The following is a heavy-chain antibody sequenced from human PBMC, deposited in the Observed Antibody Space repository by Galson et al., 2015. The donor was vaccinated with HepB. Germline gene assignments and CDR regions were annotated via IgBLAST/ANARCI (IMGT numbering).Heavy chain of an antibody. CDR1: GYTFTNYD. V-gene: IGHV1-8*01. CDR3: TRGRGPSRGSFQH. J-gene: IGHJ1*01. D-gene: IGHD3-10*01. Sequence: SVKVSCKASGYTFTNYDINWVRQATGQGLEWMGWMNPNSGNTGYAQKFQGRVTMTRNTSISTAYMELSSLRSEDTAVCYCTRGRGPSRGSFQHWGQGTLVIVSS. CDR2: MNPNSGNT.